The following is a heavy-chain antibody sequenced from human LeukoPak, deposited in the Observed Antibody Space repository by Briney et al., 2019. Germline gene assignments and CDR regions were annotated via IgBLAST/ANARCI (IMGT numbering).Heavy chain of an antibody. D-gene: IGHD1-20*01. CDR2: IQYSGST. Sequence: PSETLSLTCTVSGGSISSSRYYWGWIRQPPGKGLEWIGSIQYSGSTYHHPSLKSRVTISADTSKNQFSLRLSSVTAADTAVYYCARINWNDAGFFDYWGQGTLVTVSS. CDR3: ARINWNDAGFFDY. V-gene: IGHV4-39*01. J-gene: IGHJ4*02. CDR1: GGSISSSRYY.